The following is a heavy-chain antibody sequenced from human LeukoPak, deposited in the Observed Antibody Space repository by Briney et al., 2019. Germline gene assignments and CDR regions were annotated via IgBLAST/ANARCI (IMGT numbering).Heavy chain of an antibody. CDR3: ARKMRGDYYGMDV. CDR2: IYYSGST. D-gene: IGHD3-10*01. J-gene: IGHJ6*02. CDR1: GGSISSGGYY. Sequence: PSETLSLTCTVSGGSISSGGYYWSWIRQHPGKGLEWIGYIYYSGSTYYNPSLKSRVTISVDTSKNQFSLKLGSVTAADTAVYYCARKMRGDYYGMDVWGQGTTVTVSS. V-gene: IGHV4-31*03.